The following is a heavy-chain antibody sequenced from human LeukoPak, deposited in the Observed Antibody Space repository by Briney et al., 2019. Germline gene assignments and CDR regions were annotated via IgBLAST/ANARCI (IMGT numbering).Heavy chain of an antibody. Sequence: SETLSLTCTVSGGSISSYYWSWIRQPAGKGLEWIGRIYTSGSTNYNPSLKSRVTISVDTSKNQFSLKLSSVTAADTAMYYCARNRYYYGSGSYGVPNWFDPWGQGTLVTVSS. CDR1: GGSISSYY. V-gene: IGHV4-4*07. CDR3: ARNRYYYGSGSYGVPNWFDP. CDR2: IYTSGST. J-gene: IGHJ5*02. D-gene: IGHD3-10*01.